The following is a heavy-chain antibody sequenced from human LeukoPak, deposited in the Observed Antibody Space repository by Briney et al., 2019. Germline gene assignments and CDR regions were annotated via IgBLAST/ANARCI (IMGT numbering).Heavy chain of an antibody. CDR1: GYIFTTYG. Sequence: ASVKVSCKASGYIFTTYGVSWVRQAPGQGLEWMGWISAHNGNTDYPQKLQGRVTVTTDTSTSTAYMELRSLRSDDTAVYYCARGIYSDYWGQGTLVTVSS. CDR2: ISAHNGNT. J-gene: IGHJ4*02. V-gene: IGHV1-18*01. CDR3: ARGIYSDY.